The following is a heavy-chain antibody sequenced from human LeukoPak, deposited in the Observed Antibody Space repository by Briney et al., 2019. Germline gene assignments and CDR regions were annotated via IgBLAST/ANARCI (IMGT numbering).Heavy chain of an antibody. Sequence: GGSLRLSCAASGFTFSSYAMTWVRQAPGKGLEWVSTISGSGRIIYYADSVKGRFTMSRDNSKNTLYMQKNSLRAEDTAVYYCANNGGVAVAGSFDYWGQGTLVTVSS. D-gene: IGHD6-19*01. CDR1: GFTFSSYA. CDR3: ANNGGVAVAGSFDY. CDR2: ISGSGRII. J-gene: IGHJ4*02. V-gene: IGHV3-23*01.